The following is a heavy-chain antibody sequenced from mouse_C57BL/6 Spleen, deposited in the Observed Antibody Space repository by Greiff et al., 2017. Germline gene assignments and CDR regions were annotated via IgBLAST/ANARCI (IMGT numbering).Heavy chain of an antibody. CDR3: ARRSRYDYDGWFAY. Sequence: VQLQQSGAELVRPGTSVKVSCKASGYAFTNYLLEWVKQRPGQGLEWIGVIIPGSGGTNYNEKFKGKATLTADTSSSTAYMQLSSLTSEDSAVYFCARRSRYDYDGWFAYWGQGTLVTVSA. D-gene: IGHD2-4*01. J-gene: IGHJ3*01. V-gene: IGHV1-54*01. CDR1: GYAFTNYL. CDR2: IIPGSGGT.